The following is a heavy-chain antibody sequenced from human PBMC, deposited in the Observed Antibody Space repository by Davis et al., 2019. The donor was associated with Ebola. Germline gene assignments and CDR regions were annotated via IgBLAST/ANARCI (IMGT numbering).Heavy chain of an antibody. CDR2: ISPHTGNT. CDR1: GYPFTSSG. J-gene: IGHJ3*02. V-gene: IGHV1-18*04. Sequence: ASVKVSCKASGYPFTSSGVTWVRHAPGQGLEWMGWISPHTGNTNYAQQFQGRVTVTRDTSTTTVYMDLSSLRSEDTALYYCTTPGGQDSGYDVFDIWGQGTMVTVSS. D-gene: IGHD5-12*01. CDR3: TTPGGQDSGYDVFDI.